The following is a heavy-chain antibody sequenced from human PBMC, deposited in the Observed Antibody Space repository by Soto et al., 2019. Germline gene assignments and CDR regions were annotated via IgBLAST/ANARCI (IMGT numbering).Heavy chain of an antibody. CDR1: GGTFSSYA. J-gene: IGHJ4*02. V-gene: IGHV1-69*06. CDR2: IIPVFGTG. CDR3: ARVVGTGGYTYGRDY. D-gene: IGHD5-18*01. Sequence: QVQLVQSGAEVKKPGSAVKVSCKASGGTFSSYAISWVRQAPGQGLEWMGGIIPVFGTGIYAQKFQGRVTITADKSTNTAYMALSSLRSEDTAVYFCARVVGTGGYTYGRDYWGQGTLVTVSS.